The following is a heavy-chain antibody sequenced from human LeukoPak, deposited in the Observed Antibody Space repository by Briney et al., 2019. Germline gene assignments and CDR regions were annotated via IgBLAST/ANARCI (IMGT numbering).Heavy chain of an antibody. CDR2: INPSGGGT. CDR1: GYTFTSYY. CDR3: ARDGEPAVPGGAYFYGMDV. Sequence: ASVNVSCKAPGYTFTSYYMHWIRQAPGQGLEWMGIINPSGGGTSYAQKFQGRVTMTGDTSTSTVYMELSSLTSDDTAVYYCARDGEPAVPGGAYFYGMDVWGQGTTVTVSS. J-gene: IGHJ6*02. V-gene: IGHV1-46*01. D-gene: IGHD6-19*01.